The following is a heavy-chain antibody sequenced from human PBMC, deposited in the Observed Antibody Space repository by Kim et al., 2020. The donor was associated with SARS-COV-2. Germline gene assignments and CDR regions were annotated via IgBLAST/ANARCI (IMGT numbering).Heavy chain of an antibody. CDR3: VRGIDS. V-gene: IGHV3-7*04. CDR2: NQGGREK. Sequence: NQGGREKYCPASVRGLFTVSRDNAENSLSLQMNSLRGDDTAVYYCVRGIDSWGQGTLVTVSS. J-gene: IGHJ4*02.